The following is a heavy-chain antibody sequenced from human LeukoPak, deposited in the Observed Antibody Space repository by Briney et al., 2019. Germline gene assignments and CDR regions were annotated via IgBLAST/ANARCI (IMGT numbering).Heavy chain of an antibody. CDR3: ARHFSSSWYVDAFDI. CDR2: IYYSGST. D-gene: IGHD6-13*01. V-gene: IGHV4-59*08. J-gene: IGHJ3*02. CDR1: GGSISSHY. Sequence: SETLSLTCTVSGGSISSHYWSWIRQPPGKGLEWIGYIYYSGSTNYNPSLKSRVTISVDTSKNQFSLKLSSVTAADTAVYYCARHFSSSWYVDAFDIWGQGTMVTVSS.